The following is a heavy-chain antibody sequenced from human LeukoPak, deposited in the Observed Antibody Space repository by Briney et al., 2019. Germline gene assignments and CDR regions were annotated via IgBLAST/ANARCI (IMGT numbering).Heavy chain of an antibody. V-gene: IGHV3-66*01. J-gene: IGHJ6*02. D-gene: IGHD3-22*01. CDR3: ARDQIGYYYDSSGYSHYYYYGMDV. CDR1: GFTVSSNF. CDR2: IYSGGST. Sequence: GGSLRLSCAASGFTVSSNFMSWVRQAPGKGLEWVSVIYSGGSTYYADSVKGRFTISRDNSKNTLYLQMNSLRAEDTAVYYCARDQIGYYYDSSGYSHYYYYGMDVWGQGTTVTVSS.